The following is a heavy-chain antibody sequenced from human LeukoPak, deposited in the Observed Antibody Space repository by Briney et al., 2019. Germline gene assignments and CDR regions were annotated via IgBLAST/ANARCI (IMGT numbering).Heavy chain of an antibody. CDR3: ARQAGVATALHTTFDY. V-gene: IGHV4-59*08. CDR2: IYYSGST. Sequence: SETLSLTCTVSGGSISSYYWSWIRQPPGKGLEWIGYIYYSGSTNYNPSLKSRVTISVDTSKNQFSLNLSSVTAADTAVYYCARQAGVATALHTTFDYWGQGTLVTVSS. CDR1: GGSISSYY. D-gene: IGHD2-21*02. J-gene: IGHJ4*02.